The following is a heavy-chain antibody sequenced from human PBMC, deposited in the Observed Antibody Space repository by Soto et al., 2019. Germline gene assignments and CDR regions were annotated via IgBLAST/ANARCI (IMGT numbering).Heavy chain of an antibody. CDR3: ARDPIDYYDSSGPSDY. V-gene: IGHV4-30-4*01. D-gene: IGHD3-22*01. CDR2: IYYSGST. J-gene: IGHJ4*02. Sequence: SETLSHTCTVSGGSISSGDYYWSWIRQPPEKGLEWIGYIYYSGSTYYNPSLKSRVTISVDTSKNQFSLKLSSVTAAGTAVYYCARDPIDYYDSSGPSDYWGQGTLVT. CDR1: GGSISSGDYY.